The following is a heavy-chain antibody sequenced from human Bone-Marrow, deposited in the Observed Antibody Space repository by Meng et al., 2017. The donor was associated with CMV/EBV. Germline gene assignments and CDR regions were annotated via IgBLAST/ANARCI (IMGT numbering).Heavy chain of an antibody. D-gene: IGHD3-22*01. Sequence: SETLSLTCTVSGGSISIYFWNWIRRPPGKGLEWIGYIYYSGSTNYNPSLKSRVTISVDTSKNQFSLKLSSVTAADTAVYYCARDYRVVSGYYDGFNIWGQGKMVTVSS. V-gene: IGHV4-59*01. CDR3: ARDYRVVSGYYDGFNI. J-gene: IGHJ3*02. CDR2: IYYSGST. CDR1: GGSISIYF.